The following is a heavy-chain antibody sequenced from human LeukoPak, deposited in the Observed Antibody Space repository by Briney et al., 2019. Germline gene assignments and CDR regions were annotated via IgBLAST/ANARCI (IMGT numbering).Heavy chain of an antibody. CDR2: ISGSSGST. CDR3: ARDRHIAAAGYYFDY. J-gene: IGHJ4*02. V-gene: IGHV3-23*01. CDR1: GFTFSSYA. Sequence: PGGSLRLSCAASGFTFSSYAMSWVRQAPGKGLEWVSAISGSSGSTYYADSVKGRFTISRDNSKNTLYLQMNSLRVEDTAVYYCARDRHIAAAGYYFDYWGQGTLVTVSS. D-gene: IGHD6-25*01.